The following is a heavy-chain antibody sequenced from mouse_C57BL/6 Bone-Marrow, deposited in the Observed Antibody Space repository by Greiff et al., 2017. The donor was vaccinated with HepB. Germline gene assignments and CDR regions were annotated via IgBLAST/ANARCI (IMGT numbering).Heavy chain of an antibody. CDR2: INYRGST. CDR1: GYSINSDY. D-gene: IGHD1-1*02. J-gene: IGHJ2*01. Sequence: EVKLVESGPGLAKPSQSLSLTCSVTGYSINSDYWNWIRKFPGNKLEYMGYINYRGSTYYNPSLKSRISITRDTSKNQYYLQLNSVTTEDTATYYCARYQFPLFDVDYWGQGTTLTVSS. V-gene: IGHV3-8*01. CDR3: ARYQFPLFDVDY.